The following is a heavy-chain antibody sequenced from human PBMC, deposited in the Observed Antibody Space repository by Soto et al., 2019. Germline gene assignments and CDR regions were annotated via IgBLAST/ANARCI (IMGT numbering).Heavy chain of an antibody. CDR3: ARGWFGPDV. CDR1: GFTFSGRS. CDR2: IDNAGTDS. Sequence: EVQLVESGGGLVQPGGSLRLSCAASGFTFSGRSMHWVRQAPGKGLVWVSGIDNAGTDSTYADSVKGRFTSARDNAKNTMYLQMNRLCVEDTAVYYCARGWFGPDVWGKGTTVTVSS. D-gene: IGHD3-10*01. J-gene: IGHJ6*04. V-gene: IGHV3-74*01.